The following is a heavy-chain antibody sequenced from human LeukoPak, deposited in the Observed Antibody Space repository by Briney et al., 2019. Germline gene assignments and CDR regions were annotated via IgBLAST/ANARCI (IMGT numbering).Heavy chain of an antibody. V-gene: IGHV3-11*01. CDR3: ARVQTHEEYYYYYMDV. CDR2: ISSSGSTI. Sequence: PGGSLRLSCAASGFTFSDYYMSWIRQAPGKGLEWVSYISSSGSTIYYADSVKGRFTISRDNAKNSLYLQMNSLRAEDTAVYYCARVQTHEEYYYYYMDVWGKGTTVTISS. J-gene: IGHJ6*03. CDR1: GFTFSDYY.